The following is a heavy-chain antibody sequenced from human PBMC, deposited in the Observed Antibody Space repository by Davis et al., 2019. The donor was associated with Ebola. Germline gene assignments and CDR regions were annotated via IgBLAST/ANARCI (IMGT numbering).Heavy chain of an antibody. V-gene: IGHV1-46*01. D-gene: IGHD4-11*01. CDR2: INPSDGNT. Sequence: AASVKVSCTASGYTFTSYYMPWVRQAPGQGLEWMGIINPSDGNTNYAQKFQGRVTMTRDTSTTTVYMELSSLRSEDTAVYYCARDDTGYSSNLGRFRDHPFDLWGQGTMVTVSS. CDR3: ARDDTGYSSNLGRFRDHPFDL. J-gene: IGHJ3*01. CDR1: GYTFTSYY.